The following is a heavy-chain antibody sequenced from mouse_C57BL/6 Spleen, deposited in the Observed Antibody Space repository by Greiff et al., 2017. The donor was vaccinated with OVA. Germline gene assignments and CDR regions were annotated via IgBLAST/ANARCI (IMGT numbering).Heavy chain of an antibody. CDR2: IDPTDSDT. CDR1: GYTFTSYW. V-gene: IGHV1-69*01. J-gene: IGHJ4*01. CDR3: ARGDDGYAMDY. D-gene: IGHD2-3*01. Sequence: VQLQQPGAELVMPGASVKLSCKASGYTFTSYWMHWVKQRPGQGLEWIGEIDPTDSDTNYNQKFKDKSTLTVDKSSSTAYLPLSSLTAEDSADYYCARGDDGYAMDYWGQGTSVTVSS.